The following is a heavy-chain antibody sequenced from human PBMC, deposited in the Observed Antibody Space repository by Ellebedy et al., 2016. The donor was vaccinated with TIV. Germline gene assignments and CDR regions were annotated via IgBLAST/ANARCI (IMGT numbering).Heavy chain of an antibody. CDR1: GFTFSIYS. CDR2: IDGGGGDI. J-gene: IGHJ4*02. V-gene: IGHV3-21*03. CDR3: ARDGASVKFDY. Sequence: PGGSLRLSCAASGFTFSIYSINWIRQAPGKGLEWVSYIDGGGGDIHYADSLKGRFTISRDNAKNSVYLQLNSLRGEDTAMYYCARDGASVKFDYWGQGTLVTVSS. D-gene: IGHD3-16*01.